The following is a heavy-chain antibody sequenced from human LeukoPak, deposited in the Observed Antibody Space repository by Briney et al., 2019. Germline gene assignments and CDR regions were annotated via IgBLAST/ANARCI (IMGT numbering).Heavy chain of an antibody. CDR3: ARQGILAVAGRVNLDY. Sequence: GESLRISCKGSGYIFTSYWISWVRQMPGKGLEWMGRIDPSDSYTDYSPSFQGHVTISADKSISTAYLQWSSLKASDTAMYYCARQGILAVAGRVNLDYWGQGTLVTVSS. D-gene: IGHD6-19*01. V-gene: IGHV5-10-1*01. CDR1: GYIFTSYW. J-gene: IGHJ4*02. CDR2: IDPSDSYT.